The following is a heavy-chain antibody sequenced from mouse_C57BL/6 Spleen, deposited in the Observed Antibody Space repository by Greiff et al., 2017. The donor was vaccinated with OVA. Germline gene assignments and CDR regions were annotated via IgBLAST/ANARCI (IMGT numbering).Heavy chain of an antibody. CDR3: ARSNYRDAMDY. CDR1: GYTFTSYW. J-gene: IGHJ4*01. CDR2: IDPSDSET. V-gene: IGHV1-52*01. Sequence: QVQLQQPGAELVRPGSSVKLSCKASGYTFTSYWMHWVKQRPIQGLEWIGNIDPSDSETHYNQKFKDKATLTVDKSSSTAYMQLSSLTSEDSAVYYCARSNYRDAMDYWGQGTSVTVSS. D-gene: IGHD1-1*01.